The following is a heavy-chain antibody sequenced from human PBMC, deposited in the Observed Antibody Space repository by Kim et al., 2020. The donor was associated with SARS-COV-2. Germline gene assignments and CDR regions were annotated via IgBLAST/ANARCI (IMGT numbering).Heavy chain of an antibody. CDR3: ASGISHYGLDV. Sequence: ASVKVSCKASGYTFTSYYMHWVRQAPGQGLEWMGIINPNGGSTTYAQKFQGRVTMTRDTSTGTDYMELSSLRSEATAVYYCASGISHYGLDVWGQGITVTVSS. D-gene: IGHD3-3*02. V-gene: IGHV1-46*01. CDR2: INPNGGST. CDR1: GYTFTSYY. J-gene: IGHJ6*02.